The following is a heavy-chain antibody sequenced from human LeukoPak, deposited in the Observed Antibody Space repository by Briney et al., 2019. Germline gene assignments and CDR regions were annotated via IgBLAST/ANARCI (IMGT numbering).Heavy chain of an antibody. CDR1: AFTFSDSY. V-gene: IGHV3-11*01. D-gene: IGHD4/OR15-4a*01. CDR2: ISSGGTTI. J-gene: IGHJ5*02. CDR3: VRGPNTWFDP. Sequence: GGSLRLSCAASAFTFSDSYMTWIRQAPGKGLEWVSYISSGGTTIHYGDSVKGRFTISRDNAKNSLYLQMNSLRAEDTAVYYCVRGPNTWFDPWGQGTLVTVSS.